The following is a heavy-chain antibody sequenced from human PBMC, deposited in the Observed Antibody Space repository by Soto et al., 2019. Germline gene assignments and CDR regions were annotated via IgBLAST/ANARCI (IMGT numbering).Heavy chain of an antibody. CDR2: IWCDGSNK. D-gene: IGHD3-22*01. CDR1: GFTFSSYG. Sequence: GGSLRLSCAASGFTFSSYGMHWVRQAPGKGLEWVAVIWCDGSNKYYADSVKDRFTICRYNSKNTLYLQMNSLRAEDTAVYYCARGKANYYYSSGYYYFDYWGQGTLVTVSS. J-gene: IGHJ4*02. V-gene: IGHV3-33*08. CDR3: ARGKANYYYSSGYYYFDY.